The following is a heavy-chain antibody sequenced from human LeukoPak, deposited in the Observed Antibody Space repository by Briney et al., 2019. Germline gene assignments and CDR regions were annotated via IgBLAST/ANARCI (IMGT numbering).Heavy chain of an antibody. CDR1: GFTFSSYG. CDR2: ISYDGSNK. CDR3: AKDYYYDSSGTPLYNWFDP. J-gene: IGHJ5*02. Sequence: GGSLRLSCAASGFTFSSYGMHWVRQAPGKGLEGVAVISYDGSNKYYADSVKGRFTISRDNSKNTLYLQMNSLRAEDTAVYYCAKDYYYDSSGTPLYNWFDPWGQGTLVTVSS. D-gene: IGHD3-22*01. V-gene: IGHV3-30*18.